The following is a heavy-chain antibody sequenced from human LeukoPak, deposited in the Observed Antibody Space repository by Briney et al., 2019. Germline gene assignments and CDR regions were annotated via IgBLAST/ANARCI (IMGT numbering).Heavy chain of an antibody. V-gene: IGHV4-59*01. D-gene: IGHD6-13*01. CDR3: AVCLDSSSVSVDYYMDV. CDR2: IYYSGST. CDR1: GGSISSYY. Sequence: PSETLSPTCTLSGGSISSYYWSWIRQPPGKGLEWIGYIYYSGSTNYNPSLKSRVTISVDTSKNQFSLKLSSVTAADTAVYYCAVCLDSSSVSVDYYMDVWGKGTTVTVSS. J-gene: IGHJ6*03.